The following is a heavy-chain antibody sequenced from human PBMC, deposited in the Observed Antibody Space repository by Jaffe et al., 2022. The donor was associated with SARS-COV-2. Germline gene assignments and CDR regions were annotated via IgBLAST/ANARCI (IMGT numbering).Heavy chain of an antibody. CDR1: GGTFSSYA. CDR3: ARARDCGGDCYAYYYYYGMDV. J-gene: IGHJ6*02. Sequence: QVQLVQSGAEVKKPGSSVKVSCKASGGTFSSYAISWVRQAPGQGLEWMGGIIPIFGTANYAQKFQGRVTITADESTSTAYMELSSLRSEDTAVYYCARARDCGGDCYAYYYYYGMDVWGQGTTVTVSS. D-gene: IGHD2-21*02. CDR2: IIPIFGTA. V-gene: IGHV1-69*01.